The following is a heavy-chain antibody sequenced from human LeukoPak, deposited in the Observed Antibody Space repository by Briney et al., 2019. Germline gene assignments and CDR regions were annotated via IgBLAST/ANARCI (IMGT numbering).Heavy chain of an antibody. CDR1: GGTFSSYA. CDR2: IIPIFGTA. Sequence: EASVKVSCKASGGTFSSYAISWVRQAPGQGLEWMGGIIPIFGTANYAQKFQGRVTITADESTSTAYMELSSLRSGDTAVYYCARDISGAYCGGDCSLWGQGTLVTVSS. CDR3: ARDISGAYCGGDCSL. V-gene: IGHV1-69*13. D-gene: IGHD2-21*02. J-gene: IGHJ4*02.